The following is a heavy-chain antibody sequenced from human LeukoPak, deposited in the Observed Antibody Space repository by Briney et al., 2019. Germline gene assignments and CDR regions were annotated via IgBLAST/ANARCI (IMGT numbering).Heavy chain of an antibody. D-gene: IGHD1-1*01. CDR3: ARWAADWNDTPNFFDY. Sequence: SETLSLTCTVSGGSISSSSYYWGWIRQPPGKGLEWIGSIYYSGSTYYNPSLKSRVTIPVDTSKNQFSLKLSSVTAADTAVYYCARWAADWNDTPNFFDYWGQGTLVTVSS. J-gene: IGHJ4*02. CDR2: IYYSGST. V-gene: IGHV4-39*07. CDR1: GGSISSSSYY.